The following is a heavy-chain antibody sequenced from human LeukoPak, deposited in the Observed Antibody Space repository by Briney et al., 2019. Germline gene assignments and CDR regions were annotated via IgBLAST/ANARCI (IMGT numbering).Heavy chain of an antibody. V-gene: IGHV1-18*04. D-gene: IGHD1-20*01. CDR1: GSTFPSHA. Sequence: ASVKVSCKASGSTFPSHAITWLRQAPGQEPEWMGWISTSNGDKNYVQNLQGRITLTIDTSTATAYMELRSLRSDDTAVYYCATRGITAARLDYWGQGTLVTVSS. CDR3: ATRGITAARLDY. CDR2: ISTSNGDK. J-gene: IGHJ4*02.